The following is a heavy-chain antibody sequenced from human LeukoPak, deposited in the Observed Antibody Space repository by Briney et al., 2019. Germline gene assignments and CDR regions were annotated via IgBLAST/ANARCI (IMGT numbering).Heavy chain of an antibody. D-gene: IGHD3-10*01. CDR1: RGSFSGYY. J-gene: IGHJ4*02. Sequence: SETLSLTCAVYRGSFSGYYWSWIRQPPGKGLEWIGEINHSGSTNYNPSLKSRVTISVDTSKNQFSLKLSSVTAADTAVYYCARGYYGSGSYLDYWGQGTLVTVSS. V-gene: IGHV4-34*01. CDR2: INHSGST. CDR3: ARGYYGSGSYLDY.